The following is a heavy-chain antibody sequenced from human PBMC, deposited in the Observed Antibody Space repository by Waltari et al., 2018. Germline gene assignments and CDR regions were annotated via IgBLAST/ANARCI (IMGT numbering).Heavy chain of an antibody. J-gene: IGHJ6*03. Sequence: QVQLQESGPGLVKPSQTLSLTCTVSGGSISSGGYYWSWIRQHPGKGLEWIGYIDYSGSTYYNPALKSRVTISVDTSKNQFSLKLSSVTAADTAVYYCARVVTDYSNPYYYYYYYMDVWGKGTTVTVSS. CDR3: ARVVTDYSNPYYYYYYYMDV. CDR2: IDYSGST. CDR1: GGSISSGGYY. D-gene: IGHD4-4*01. V-gene: IGHV4-31*03.